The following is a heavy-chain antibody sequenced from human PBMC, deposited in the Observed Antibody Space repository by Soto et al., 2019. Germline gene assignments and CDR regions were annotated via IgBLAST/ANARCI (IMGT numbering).Heavy chain of an antibody. CDR3: SSETARGYVDD. CDR1: GYTFSSYS. Sequence: ASVKVSCKASGYTFSSYSIHWVRQAPGQGLEWMGIINPSGGGTTYAQKFQGRVTMTRDTSTSTVYMELSSLRSEDTTVYYCSSETARGYVDDWGQRTLVTVSS. V-gene: IGHV1-46*03. CDR2: INPSGGGT. J-gene: IGHJ4*02.